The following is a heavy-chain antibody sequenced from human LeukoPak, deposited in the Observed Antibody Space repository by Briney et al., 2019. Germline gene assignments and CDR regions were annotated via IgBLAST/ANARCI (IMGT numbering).Heavy chain of an antibody. D-gene: IGHD3-10*01. V-gene: IGHV3-11*01. CDR2: ISSSGSTT. CDR1: GFTFSDYY. J-gene: IGHJ6*03. Sequence: GALRLSCAASGFTFSDYYMSWIRQAPGKGLGWVSYISSSGSTTYYADSVKGRFTISRDNAKNSLYLQMNSLRAEDTAVYYCASARGYYYMDVWGKGTTVTVSS. CDR3: ASARGYYYMDV.